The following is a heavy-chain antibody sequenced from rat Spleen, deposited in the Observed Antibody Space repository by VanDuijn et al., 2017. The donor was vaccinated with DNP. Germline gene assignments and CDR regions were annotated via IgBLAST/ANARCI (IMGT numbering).Heavy chain of an antibody. J-gene: IGHJ2*01. Sequence: QVQLKESGPGLVQPSQTLSLTCTVSGLSLINYGVSWVRQPPGKGLVWMGTIWAGGITNYNSAVQSRLSISTDTSKRQVFLKMNRLQPEDTGTYYWARHFGTTAPYYFDYWGQGVMVTVSS. CDR2: IWAGGIT. CDR1: GLSLINYG. V-gene: IGHV2-72*01. CDR3: ARHFGTTAPYYFDY. D-gene: IGHD1-11*01.